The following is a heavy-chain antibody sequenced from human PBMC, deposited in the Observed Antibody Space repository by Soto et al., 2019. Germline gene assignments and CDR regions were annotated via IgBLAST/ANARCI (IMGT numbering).Heavy chain of an antibody. CDR1: GFTFSFYT. V-gene: IGHV3-21*01. CDR2: ITTSGSYI. D-gene: IGHD4-4*01. Sequence: EVQLVESGGGLVKPGGSLRLSCEASGFTFSFYTMNWVRQAPGKGLEWVSHITTSGSYIYYTDSVKGRFTIYRDNAKNTLYLQMNSLRAEDTAVYYCARDGYSNSAMCGMDVGGQGTTVTVSS. J-gene: IGHJ6*02. CDR3: ARDGYSNSAMCGMDV.